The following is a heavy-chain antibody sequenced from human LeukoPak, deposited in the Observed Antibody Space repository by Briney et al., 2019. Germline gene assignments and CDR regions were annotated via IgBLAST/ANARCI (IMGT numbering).Heavy chain of an antibody. D-gene: IGHD6-13*01. CDR3: ARGVXIAAAQYGY. J-gene: IGHJ4*02. Sequence: SETLSLTCTVSGGSISSYYWSWIRQPPGKGLEWIGYIYYSGTTNYNPSLKSRVTISVDTSKNQFSLKLSSVTAADTAVYYCARGVXIAAAQYGYWGQGTLVTV. V-gene: IGHV4-59*01. CDR2: IYYSGTT. CDR1: GGSISSYY.